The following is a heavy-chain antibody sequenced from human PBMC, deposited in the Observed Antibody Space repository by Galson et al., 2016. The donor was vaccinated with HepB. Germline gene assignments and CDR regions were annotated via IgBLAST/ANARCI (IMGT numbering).Heavy chain of an antibody. Sequence: SLRLSCAASGFTFSSYGMHWVRQAPGKGLEWVAVISSDGSNKYYADSVRGRFTTSRDNPKNTLYLQMSSLRPEDTAVYYCAKDVGGARGSRGWSWGASYDYYYYGMDVWGQGTTVTVS. D-gene: IGHD6-19*01. CDR2: ISSDGSNK. CDR3: AKDVGGARGSRGWSWGASYDYYYYGMDV. CDR1: GFTFSSYG. J-gene: IGHJ6*02. V-gene: IGHV3-30*18.